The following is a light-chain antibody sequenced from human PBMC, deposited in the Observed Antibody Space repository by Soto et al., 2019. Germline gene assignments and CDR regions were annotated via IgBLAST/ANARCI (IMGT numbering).Light chain of an antibody. CDR3: SSYTTNNTRV. V-gene: IGLV2-14*01. CDR1: SSDICGFYY. Sequence: QSVLAQPASVSGSPGQSITISCTGTSSDICGFYYVSWYQHHPGKGPKLMIYEVSYRPSGISDRFSGSKSGNTASLTISGLQPEDDADYYCSSYTTNNTRVFGTGTKVTVL. CDR2: EVS. J-gene: IGLJ1*01.